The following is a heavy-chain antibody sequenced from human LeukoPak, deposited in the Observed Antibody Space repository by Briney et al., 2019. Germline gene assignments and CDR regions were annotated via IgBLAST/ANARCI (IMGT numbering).Heavy chain of an antibody. D-gene: IGHD1-7*01. Sequence: SETLSLTCTVSGGSISSYYWSWIRQPPGKGLEWIGYIYYSGSTNYNPSLKSRVTMSVDTSKNQFSLKPSSVTAADTAVYYCAREFITGTTPPYYYMDVWGKGTTVTVSS. CDR1: GGSISSYY. J-gene: IGHJ6*03. CDR3: AREFITGTTPPYYYMDV. CDR2: IYYSGST. V-gene: IGHV4-59*12.